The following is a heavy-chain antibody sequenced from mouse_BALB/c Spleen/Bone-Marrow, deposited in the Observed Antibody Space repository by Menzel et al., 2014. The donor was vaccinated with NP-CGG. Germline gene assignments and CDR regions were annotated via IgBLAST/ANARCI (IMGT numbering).Heavy chain of an antibody. CDR1: GFTFSSYT. V-gene: IGHV5-12-2*01. CDR2: ISNGGGST. Sequence: EVQGVESGGGLVQPGGSLKLSCAASGFTFSSYTMSWVRQTPEKRLVWVAYISNGGGSTYYPDTVKGRFTISRDNAKNPLYLQMSSLKSEDTAMYYCARRSAATYYFDYWGQGTTRTGSS. J-gene: IGHJ2*01. D-gene: IGHD1-2*01. CDR3: ARRSAATYYFDY.